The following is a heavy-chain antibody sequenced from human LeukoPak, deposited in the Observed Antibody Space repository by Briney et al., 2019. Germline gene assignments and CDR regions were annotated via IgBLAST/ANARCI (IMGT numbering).Heavy chain of an antibody. CDR2: IYYSGST. CDR1: GGSISSSSYY. D-gene: IGHD4-17*01. J-gene: IGHJ5*02. Sequence: SETLSLTCTVSGGSISSSSYYWGWIRQPPGQGLEWIGSIYYSGSTYYNPSLKSRVTISVDTSKNQFSLKLSSVTAADTAVYYCARDGDYAPHDPWGQGTLVTVSS. V-gene: IGHV4-39*02. CDR3: ARDGDYAPHDP.